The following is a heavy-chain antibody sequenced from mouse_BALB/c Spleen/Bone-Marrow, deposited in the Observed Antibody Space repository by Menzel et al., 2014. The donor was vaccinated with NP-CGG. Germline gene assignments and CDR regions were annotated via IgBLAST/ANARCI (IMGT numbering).Heavy chain of an antibody. D-gene: IGHD1-1*01. CDR1: GYSFTGYA. J-gene: IGHJ2*01. CDR2: INPHNVGT. Sequence: VHVKQSGPELVKPGASMKISCKASGYSFTGYAINWVKQSNGKTLEWIGLINPHNVGTSYNQKFKGKATLTVDKSSSTAYMELLSLTSEDSAVYYCARGGYYEALSYWGQGTTLTVSS. V-gene: IGHV1-26*01. CDR3: ARGGYYEALSY.